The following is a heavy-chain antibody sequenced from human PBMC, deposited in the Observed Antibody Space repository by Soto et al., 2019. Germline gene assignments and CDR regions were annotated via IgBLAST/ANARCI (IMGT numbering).Heavy chain of an antibody. Sequence: GGSLRLSCAASGFTFSSYGMHWVRQAPGKGLEWVAAIWCDGSNKYYADSVKGRFTISRDNSKNTLYLQMNSLRAEDTAVYYCARDREVMVVVPAAIDYWGQGTLVTVSS. CDR2: IWCDGSNK. V-gene: IGHV3-33*01. D-gene: IGHD2-2*01. J-gene: IGHJ4*02. CDR1: GFTFSSYG. CDR3: ARDREVMVVVPAAIDY.